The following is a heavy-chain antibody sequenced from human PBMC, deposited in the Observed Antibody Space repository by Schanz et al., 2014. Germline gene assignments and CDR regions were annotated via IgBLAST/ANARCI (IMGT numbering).Heavy chain of an antibody. J-gene: IGHJ4*02. D-gene: IGHD2-2*01. CDR3: ARAARRTRVVPLYFDY. V-gene: IGHV4-34*01. Sequence: QVQLQQWGAGLLKPSETLSLTCAVYGGSFSGYYWSWIRQPQGKGLEWIAEINHGGSTNYNPSLKSRVTISVDTSKNQFSLKLRSVTAADTAVYYCARAARRTRVVPLYFDYWGQGTLVTVSS. CDR2: INHGGST. CDR1: GGSFSGYY.